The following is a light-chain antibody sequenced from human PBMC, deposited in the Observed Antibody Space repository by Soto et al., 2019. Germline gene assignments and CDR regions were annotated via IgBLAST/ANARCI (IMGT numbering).Light chain of an antibody. CDR2: GAS. CDR1: QSVSNN. V-gene: IGKV3-15*01. Sequence: EIELTQSPATLSVSPGERATLSCRASQSVSNNLAWYQQRPGQAPTLLVYGASSRATGVPSRFSGSGSGTDFTLTIASLQSEDFAVYFCQQYYDWPWTFGQGAKVEI. J-gene: IGKJ1*01. CDR3: QQYYDWPWT.